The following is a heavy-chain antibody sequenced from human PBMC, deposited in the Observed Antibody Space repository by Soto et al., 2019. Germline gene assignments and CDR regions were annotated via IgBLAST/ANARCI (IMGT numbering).Heavy chain of an antibody. CDR2: IYWDDSK. Sequence: QITLKESGPTLVKPTQTLTLTCTFSGFSLSTSGVGVGWIRQPPGKALEGLAVIYWDDSKTYSPSLKTRLTILKGTSRDQVVLTMTNMDAVDTATYYCAHKGSGSRAIDYWGQGALVTVSS. CDR1: GFSLSTSGVG. CDR3: AHKGSGSRAIDY. V-gene: IGHV2-5*02. J-gene: IGHJ4*02. D-gene: IGHD3-10*01.